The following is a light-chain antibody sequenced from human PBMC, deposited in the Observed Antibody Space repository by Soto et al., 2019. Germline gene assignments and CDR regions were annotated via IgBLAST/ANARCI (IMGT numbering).Light chain of an antibody. CDR2: DVS. CDR3: SSYTTDSTYV. CDR1: SSDVGGYNY. V-gene: IGLV2-14*01. Sequence: QSALTQPASVSGSPGQSITISCTGTSSDVGGYNYVSWYQEHPGKAPKLMIYDVSNRPSGVSNRFSGSKSGNTASLTISGLQAEDEAAYYCSSYTTDSTYVFGTGTKLTVL. J-gene: IGLJ1*01.